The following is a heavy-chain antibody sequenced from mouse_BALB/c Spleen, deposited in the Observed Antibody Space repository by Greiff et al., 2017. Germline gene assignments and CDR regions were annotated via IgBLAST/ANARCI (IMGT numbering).Heavy chain of an antibody. Sequence: VKVVESGPGLVAPSQSLSITCTVSGFSLTDYGVSWIRQPPGKGLEWLGVIWGGGSTYYNSALKSRLSISKDNSKSQVFLKMNSLQTDDTAMYYCAKTPGGHYYRYDLAYWGQGTLVTVSA. J-gene: IGHJ3*01. D-gene: IGHD2-14*01. CDR2: IWGGGST. V-gene: IGHV2-6-5*01. CDR1: GFSLTDYG. CDR3: AKTPGGHYYRYDLAY.